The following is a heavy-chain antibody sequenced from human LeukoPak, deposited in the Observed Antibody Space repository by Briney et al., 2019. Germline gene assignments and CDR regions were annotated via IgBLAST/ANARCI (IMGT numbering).Heavy chain of an antibody. J-gene: IGHJ6*03. CDR2: IYHSGST. Sequence: TLSLTCAVSGGSINSGGYSWSWIRQPPGKGLEWIGYIYHSGSTYYNPSLKSRVTISVDRSKNQFSLKLSSVTAADTAVYYCARRITIFGVVQDYMDVWGKGTTVTVSS. CDR3: ARRITIFGVVQDYMDV. CDR1: GGSINSGGYS. D-gene: IGHD3-3*01. V-gene: IGHV4-30-2*01.